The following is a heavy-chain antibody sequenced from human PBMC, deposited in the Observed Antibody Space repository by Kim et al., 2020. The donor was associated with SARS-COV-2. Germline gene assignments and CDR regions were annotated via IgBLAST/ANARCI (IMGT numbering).Heavy chain of an antibody. D-gene: IGHD6-19*01. Sequence: GGSLRLSCAVSGFTVSNNYMSWVRQAPRKGLEWVSLLKSGDNTFYADSVRGRFTISRDSSKSTLYLQMNSLRSEDTAVYYCARVSSDSSGWYHFDYWGQGTLVTVSS. V-gene: IGHV3-53*01. CDR3: ARVSSDSSGWYHFDY. CDR2: LKSGDNT. CDR1: GFTVSNNY. J-gene: IGHJ4*02.